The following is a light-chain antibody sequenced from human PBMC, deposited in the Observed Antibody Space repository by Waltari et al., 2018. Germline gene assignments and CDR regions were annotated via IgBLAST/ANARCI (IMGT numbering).Light chain of an antibody. Sequence: DIVMTQSPLSLPVTPGEPASISCRSSQSLLHSNGYNFLDWFLQKPGQSPHLLIYLDSNRASGVPDRFSGSASGTDCALKNSRVEAEDVGVYHCLQALQTPLFALGPGTKVHIK. J-gene: IGKJ3*01. V-gene: IGKV2-28*01. CDR2: LDS. CDR1: QSLLHSNGYNF. CDR3: LQALQTPLFA.